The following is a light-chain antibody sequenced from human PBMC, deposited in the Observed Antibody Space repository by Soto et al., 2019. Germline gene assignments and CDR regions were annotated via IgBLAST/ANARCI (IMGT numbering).Light chain of an antibody. CDR3: MQLTQFPWT. CDR1: QSLVHSDGNTY. Sequence: DIVMTQTPLSSPVTLGQPASISCRSSQSLVHSDGNTYLTWFQQRPGQPPRLLIYKISKRSSGVPDRFSGSGAGTDFTLKISRVEAGDVGVYYCMQLTQFPWTFGQGTKGEIK. CDR2: KIS. V-gene: IGKV2-24*01. J-gene: IGKJ1*01.